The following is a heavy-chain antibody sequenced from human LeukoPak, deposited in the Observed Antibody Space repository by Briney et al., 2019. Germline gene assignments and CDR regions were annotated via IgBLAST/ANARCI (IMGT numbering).Heavy chain of an antibody. J-gene: IGHJ4*02. CDR3: ASDPPVIVVVPAAPGGY. CDR2: INPSGGST. V-gene: IGHV1-46*01. Sequence: ASVKVSCKASGYTFTSYYMHWVRQAPGQGLEWMGIINPSGGSTSYAQKFQGRVTMTRDTSTSTVYMELSSLRSEDTAVYYCASDPPVIVVVPAAPGGYWGQGTLVTVSS. D-gene: IGHD2-2*01. CDR1: GYTFTSYY.